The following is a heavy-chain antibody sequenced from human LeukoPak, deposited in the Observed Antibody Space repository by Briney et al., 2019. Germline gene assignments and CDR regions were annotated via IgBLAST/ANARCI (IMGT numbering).Heavy chain of an antibody. Sequence: PGGSLRLSCAASGFTFSSYAMHWVRQAPGKGLEWVAVISYDGSNKYYADSVKGRFTISRDNSKNTLYLQMNSLRAEDTAVYYCARVYEWVRGVIIPDAFDIWGQGTLVTVSS. J-gene: IGHJ3*02. CDR2: ISYDGSNK. CDR1: GFTFSSYA. D-gene: IGHD3-10*01. V-gene: IGHV3-30-3*01. CDR3: ARVYEWVRGVIIPDAFDI.